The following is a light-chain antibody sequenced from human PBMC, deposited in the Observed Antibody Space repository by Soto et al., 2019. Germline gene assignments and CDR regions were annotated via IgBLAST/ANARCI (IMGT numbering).Light chain of an antibody. V-gene: IGKV1-6*01. CDR3: LQDYTYPLT. CDR2: AAS. J-gene: IGKJ1*01. Sequence: IQMTQSPSSLSASVGDRVTITCRASQGIKNDLGWYQQKPGKAPKLLIYAASSLQSGVPSRFSGSGSGTDFTLTTSSLQPDDFATYYCLQDYTYPLTFGQGTKVDIK. CDR1: QGIKND.